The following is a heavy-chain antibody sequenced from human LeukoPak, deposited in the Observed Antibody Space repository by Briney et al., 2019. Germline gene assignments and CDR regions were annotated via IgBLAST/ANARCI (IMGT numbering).Heavy chain of an antibody. CDR2: SDPGDYDT. J-gene: IGHJ4*02. Sequence: GGALEISWKGSGCLFTRYWIGWVRQMPGKGLGGRGISDPGDYDTRYSPSFQGQVTISADPSISTAYLQWSSLKASDPAMYSCARLPHYSSSWIDYWGQGTLVTVSS. V-gene: IGHV5-51*01. CDR1: GCLFTRYW. CDR3: ARLPHYSSSWIDY. D-gene: IGHD6-13*01.